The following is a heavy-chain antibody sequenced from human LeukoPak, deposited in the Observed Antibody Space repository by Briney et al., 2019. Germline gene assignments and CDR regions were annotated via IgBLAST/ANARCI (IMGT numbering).Heavy chain of an antibody. Sequence: SGGSLRLSCAASGFTSSNYWMNWVRQAPGKGLECLANIKQDGSETYYADSVKGRFTISRDNAKNSLYLQMNSLRAEDTAVYYCAGETPRRGETRDGYRWGQGTLVTVSS. J-gene: IGHJ4*02. V-gene: IGHV3-7*01. CDR2: IKQDGSET. CDR1: GFTSSNYW. D-gene: IGHD5-24*01. CDR3: AGETPRRGETRDGYR.